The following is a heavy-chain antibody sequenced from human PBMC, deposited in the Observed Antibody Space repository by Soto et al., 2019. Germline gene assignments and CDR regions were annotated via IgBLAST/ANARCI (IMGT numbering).Heavy chain of an antibody. CDR3: ARDPSLPYGHYA. CDR2: IYYSGST. Sequence: SETLSLTCTVSGGSISSGDYYWSWIRQPPGKGLEWIGYIYYSGSTYYNPSLKSRVTISVDTSKNQFSLKLSSVTAADTAVYYCARDPSLPYGHYAWGQGTLVTVSS. CDR1: GGSISSGDYY. V-gene: IGHV4-30-4*01. J-gene: IGHJ5*02. D-gene: IGHD4-17*01.